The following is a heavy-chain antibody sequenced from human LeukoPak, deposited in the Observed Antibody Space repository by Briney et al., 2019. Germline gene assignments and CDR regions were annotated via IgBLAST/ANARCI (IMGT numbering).Heavy chain of an antibody. CDR3: AREGREQRGAFDY. V-gene: IGHV1-18*01. CDR2: ISGYNGKA. Sequence: ASVKVSCKTSGYTFIHYGINWVRQAPGQGLEWMGRISGYNGKANYAQKFQGRVTMTTDTSTSTAYMEMNSLRSDDTAVYCCAREGREQRGAFDYWGQGTLVTVSS. CDR1: GYTFIHYG. D-gene: IGHD1-26*01. J-gene: IGHJ4*02.